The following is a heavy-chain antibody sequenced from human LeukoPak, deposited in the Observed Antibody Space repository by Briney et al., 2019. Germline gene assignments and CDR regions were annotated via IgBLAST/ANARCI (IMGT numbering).Heavy chain of an antibody. CDR3: ARDCELRSCGY. CDR1: GFTFSRHA. D-gene: IGHD1-26*01. Sequence: GGSLRLSCAASGFTFSRHAMHWVRQAPGKGLKWVSFIRYDGSDKYYADSVKGRFAISRDNSKNTVYLQMDSLRPEDTAVYYCARDCELRSCGYWGQGTLVTVSS. J-gene: IGHJ4*02. CDR2: IRYDGSDK. V-gene: IGHV3-30*02.